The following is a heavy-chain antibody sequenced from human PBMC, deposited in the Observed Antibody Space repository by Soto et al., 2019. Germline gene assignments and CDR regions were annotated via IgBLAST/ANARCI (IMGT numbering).Heavy chain of an antibody. CDR1: GFTFSSYS. D-gene: IGHD4-4*01. J-gene: IGHJ4*02. Sequence: EVQLVESGGGLVKPGGSLRLSCAASGFTFSSYSMNWVRQAPGKGLEWVSSISSSSSYIYYADSLKGRFTITRDNAKNSLYLQMNSLRAEDTAVYYCARDSTTANFDYWGQGTLVTVSS. CDR3: ARDSTTANFDY. CDR2: ISSSSSYI. V-gene: IGHV3-21*01.